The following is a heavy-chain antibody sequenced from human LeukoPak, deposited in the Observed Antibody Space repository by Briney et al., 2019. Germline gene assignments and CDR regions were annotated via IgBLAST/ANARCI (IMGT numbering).Heavy chain of an antibody. CDR1: GGSVSGYY. Sequence: SETLSLTCGVYGGSVSGYYWSWIRQPPGKGLELIGEINHSGSTNYNPFLKSRVTISVDTSKNQFSLKWSSVTAADTAVYYCARGGRSEYFGSGSHDYWGQGTLVTVSS. CDR2: INHSGST. V-gene: IGHV4-34*01. CDR3: ARGGRSEYFGSGSHDY. D-gene: IGHD3-10*01. J-gene: IGHJ4*02.